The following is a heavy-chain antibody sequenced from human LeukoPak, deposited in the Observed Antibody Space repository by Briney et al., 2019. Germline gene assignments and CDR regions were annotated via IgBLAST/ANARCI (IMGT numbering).Heavy chain of an antibody. CDR3: ASHMGGTVGASFDP. J-gene: IGHJ5*02. D-gene: IGHD1-26*01. V-gene: IGHV3-23*01. CDR1: GFTFSSYA. Sequence: GGSLRLSCAASGFTFSSYAMSWVRQAPGKGLEWVSAISGSGGSTYYADSVKGRFTISRDNSKNTLYLQMNSLRAEDTAVYCCASHMGGTVGASFDPWGQGTLVTVSS. CDR2: ISGSGGST.